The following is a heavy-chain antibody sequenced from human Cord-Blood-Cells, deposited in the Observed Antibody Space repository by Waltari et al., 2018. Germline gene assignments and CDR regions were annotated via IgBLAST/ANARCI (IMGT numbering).Heavy chain of an antibody. CDR2: IYYSGST. D-gene: IGHD6-13*01. V-gene: IGHV4-30-4*01. Sequence: QVQLQESGPGLVKPSQTLSLTCTVSGGSISSGDYYWSWIRQPPGTGLEWIGYIYYSGSTYYNPSLKSRVTISVDTSKNQFSLKLSSVTAADTAVYYCARVRTEARFGAAAGRNAFDIWGQGTMVTVSS. CDR1: GGSISSGDYY. J-gene: IGHJ3*02. CDR3: ARVRTEARFGAAAGRNAFDI.